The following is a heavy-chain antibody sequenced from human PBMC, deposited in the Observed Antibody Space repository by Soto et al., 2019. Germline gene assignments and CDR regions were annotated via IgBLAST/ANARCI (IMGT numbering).Heavy chain of an antibody. CDR1: GFTVNTNY. CDR2: MYSGGDI. D-gene: IGHD3-16*01. V-gene: IGHV3-53*01. CDR3: VSRIPSWVFDY. Sequence: GGSLRLSCLVSGFTVNTNYMYWVRQAPGRGLEWVSAMYSGGDIHYADSVKGRFTISRDTSENTLYLRMDKLRVEDTAVYFCVSRIPSWVFDYWGKGTLVTVSS. J-gene: IGHJ4*01.